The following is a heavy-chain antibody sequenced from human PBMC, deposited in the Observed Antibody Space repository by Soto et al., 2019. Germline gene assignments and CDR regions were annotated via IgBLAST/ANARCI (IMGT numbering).Heavy chain of an antibody. CDR1: GGSISSYY. D-gene: IGHD3-10*01. CDR2: IYYSGST. Sequence: KSSDTLYLSCAVSGGSISSYYWSWIRQPPGKGLEWIGYIYYSGSTNYNPSLKSRVTISVDTSKNQFSLKLSSVTAADTAVYYCARSGPRGIHPNWFDPWGQGTLVTVSS. CDR3: ARSGPRGIHPNWFDP. J-gene: IGHJ5*02. V-gene: IGHV4-59*07.